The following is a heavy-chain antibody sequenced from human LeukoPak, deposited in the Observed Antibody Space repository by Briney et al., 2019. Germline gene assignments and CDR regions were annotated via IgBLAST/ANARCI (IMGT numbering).Heavy chain of an antibody. CDR3: ARSSSSNAFDI. J-gene: IGHJ3*02. CDR1: GGSISSLY. CDR2: IYYTGST. D-gene: IGHD6-6*01. V-gene: IGHV4-59*08. Sequence: KTSETLSLTCTVSGGSISSLYWSWIRQPPGRGLEWIGDIYYTGSTTYNPSLKSRVTISVDTSMNQFFLKLNSVTAADTGVYYCARSSSSNAFDIWGQGTMVTVSS.